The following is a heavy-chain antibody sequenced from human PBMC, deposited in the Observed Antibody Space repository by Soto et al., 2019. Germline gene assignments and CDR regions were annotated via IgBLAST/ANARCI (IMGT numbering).Heavy chain of an antibody. J-gene: IGHJ5*02. CDR2: ISYDGSNK. CDR3: AKDNFYSEPHIRWFDP. D-gene: IGHD3-22*01. Sequence: SLRLSCAASGFTFSSYGMHWVRQAPVKGLEWVAVISYDGSNKYYADSVKGRFTISRDNSKNTLYLQMNSLRAEDTAVYYCAKDNFYSEPHIRWFDPWGQGTLVTVSS. V-gene: IGHV3-30*18. CDR1: GFTFSSYG.